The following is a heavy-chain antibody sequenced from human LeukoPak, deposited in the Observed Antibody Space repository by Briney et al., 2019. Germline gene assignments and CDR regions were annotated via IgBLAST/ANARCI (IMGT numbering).Heavy chain of an antibody. V-gene: IGHV4-59*01. J-gene: IGHJ4*02. CDR2: IYYSGST. D-gene: IGHD6-13*01. CDR3: ARDSGIAAEFDY. CDR1: GGSISSYY. Sequence: SAALSLTYAVGGGSISSYYWSWIRPPPGKGEGRIGYIYYSGSTNYNPSLKSRVTISVDTSKNQFSLKLSSVTAADTAVYYCARDSGIAAEFDYWGQGTLVTVSS.